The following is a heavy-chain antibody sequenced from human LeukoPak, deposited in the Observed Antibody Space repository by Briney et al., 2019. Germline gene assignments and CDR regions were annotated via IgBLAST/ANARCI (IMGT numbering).Heavy chain of an antibody. J-gene: IGHJ4*02. CDR3: ARLGSGWQGPDY. Sequence: SETLSLTCTVSGGSISSYYWSWLRQPPGKGLEWIGYIYYSGSTNYNPSLMSRVTISVDTSKNQFSLKLSSVTAADTAVYYCARLGSGWQGPDYWGQGTLVTVSS. CDR2: IYYSGST. CDR1: GGSISSYY. V-gene: IGHV4-59*01. D-gene: IGHD6-19*01.